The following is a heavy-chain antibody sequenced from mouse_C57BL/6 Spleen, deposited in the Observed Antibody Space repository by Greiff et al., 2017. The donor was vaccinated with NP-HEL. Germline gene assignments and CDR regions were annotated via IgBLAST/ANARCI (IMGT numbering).Heavy chain of an antibody. V-gene: IGHV14-2*01. CDR1: GFNINDYY. D-gene: IGHD2-3*01. CDR2: IDPGDGNT. J-gene: IGHJ4*01. CDR3: ARQKEEGRDGMEY. Sequence: VQLQQSGPELVKPGASVKLSCTASGFNINDYYMHWVTQRTEQGLEWIGWIDPGDGNTKYAAKFKGKATITADTSSNTAYLQLSSLTSEDTAVYYWARQKEEGRDGMEYWGQGTLVTVSA.